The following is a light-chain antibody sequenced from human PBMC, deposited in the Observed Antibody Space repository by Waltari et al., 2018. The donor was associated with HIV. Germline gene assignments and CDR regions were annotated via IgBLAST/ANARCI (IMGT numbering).Light chain of an antibody. CDR1: SNDVGGYDS. V-gene: IGLV2-11*01. Sequence: QSALTQPRSVSGSPGQSVAISCTGTSNDVGGYDSVSWYQQHPGKAPKLMIFDVNKRPAGVPDRFSGSESGNTASLTISGLQAEDEADYSCCSYAGSSTFVFGGGTKLTVL. CDR2: DVN. J-gene: IGLJ2*01. CDR3: CSYAGSSTFV.